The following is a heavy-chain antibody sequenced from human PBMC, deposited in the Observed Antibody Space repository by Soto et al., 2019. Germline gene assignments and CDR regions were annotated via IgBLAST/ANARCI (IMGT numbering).Heavy chain of an antibody. CDR1: GFTFSNAW. D-gene: IGHD6-13*01. CDR2: IKSKTDGGTT. Sequence: GGPLRLSCAASGFTFSNAWMNWVRQAPGKGLKWVGRIKSKTDGGTTGYAAPVKGRFTISRDDSKNTLYLQMNSLKTEDTAVYYCTTGLLEQLGGIGSYHGMDVLGKGTTVPVSS. V-gene: IGHV3-15*07. CDR3: TTGLLEQLGGIGSYHGMDV. J-gene: IGHJ6*04.